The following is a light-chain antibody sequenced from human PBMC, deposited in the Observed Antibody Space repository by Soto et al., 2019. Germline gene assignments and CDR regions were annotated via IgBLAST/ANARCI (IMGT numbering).Light chain of an antibody. V-gene: IGLV2-8*01. CDR2: EVS. Sequence: QSALTQPPSASGSPGQSVTISCTGTRSDVGGYNYVSWYQQHPGKAPKLMIYEVSKRPSGVPDRFSGSKSGNTASLTVSGLQAEDEADYYCSSYTGSIDVVFGGGTKVTVL. CDR3: SSYTGSIDVV. CDR1: RSDVGGYNY. J-gene: IGLJ2*01.